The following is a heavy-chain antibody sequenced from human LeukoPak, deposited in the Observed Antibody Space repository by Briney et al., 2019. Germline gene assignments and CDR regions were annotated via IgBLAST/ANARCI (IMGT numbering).Heavy chain of an antibody. V-gene: IGHV1-69*05. CDR1: GGTFSSYA. J-gene: IGHJ4*02. D-gene: IGHD3-22*01. CDR2: IIPIFGTA. Sequence: SVKVSCKASGGTFSSYAISWVRQAPGQGLEWMGRIIPIFGTANYAQKFQGRVTITTDESTSTAYMELSRLRSEDTAVYYCAREEYYYDSSGYYVGVDYWGQGTLVTVSS. CDR3: AREEYYYDSSGYYVGVDY.